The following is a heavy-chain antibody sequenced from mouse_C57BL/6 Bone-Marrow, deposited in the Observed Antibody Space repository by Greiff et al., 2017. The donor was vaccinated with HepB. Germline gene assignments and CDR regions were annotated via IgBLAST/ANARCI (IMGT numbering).Heavy chain of an antibody. CDR3: ASDLLLRWGAMDY. J-gene: IGHJ4*01. CDR1: GYTFTSYG. V-gene: IGHV1-81*01. Sequence: QVQLKESGAELARPGASVKLSCKASGYTFTSYGISWVKQRTGQGLEWIGEIYPRSGNTYYNEKFKGKATLTADKSSSTAYMELRSLTSEDSAVYFCASDLLLRWGAMDYWGQGTSVTVSS. CDR2: IYPRSGNT. D-gene: IGHD1-1*01.